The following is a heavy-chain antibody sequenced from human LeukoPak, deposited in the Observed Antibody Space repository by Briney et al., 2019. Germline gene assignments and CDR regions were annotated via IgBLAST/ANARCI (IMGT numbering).Heavy chain of an antibody. J-gene: IGHJ4*02. CDR3: ARPEGRAYSSGWYGGY. CDR2: IYHGDSDT. D-gene: IGHD6-19*01. CDR1: GYSFTSYW. V-gene: IGHV5-51*01. Sequence: GESLKISCKGSGYSFTSYWIGWVRQMPGKGLEWMGIIYHGDSDTRYSPSFQGQVTISADKSISTAYLQWSSLKASDTAMYYCARPEGRAYSSGWYGGYWGQGTLVTVSS.